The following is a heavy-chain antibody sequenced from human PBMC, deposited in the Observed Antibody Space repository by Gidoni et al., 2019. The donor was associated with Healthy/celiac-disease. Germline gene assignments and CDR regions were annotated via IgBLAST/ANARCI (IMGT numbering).Heavy chain of an antibody. V-gene: IGHV4-59*08. CDR3: ARRTVSYGMDV. J-gene: IGHJ6*02. Sequence: QVQLQESGPGLVKPSETLSLTCTGSGGSISSYYWSWIRQPPGKGLEWIGYIYYSGSTNYNPSLKSRVTISVDTSKTQFSLKLSSVTAADTAVYYCARRTVSYGMDVWGQGTTVTVSS. CDR1: GGSISSYY. D-gene: IGHD4-17*01. CDR2: IYYSGST.